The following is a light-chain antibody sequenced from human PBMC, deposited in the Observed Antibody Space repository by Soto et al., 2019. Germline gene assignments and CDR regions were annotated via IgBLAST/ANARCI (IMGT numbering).Light chain of an antibody. CDR3: SSYTGSSTPVA. J-gene: IGLJ2*01. Sequence: QSALTQPASVSGSPGQSITISCTGTSSDVGGYNYVSWYQQHPGKAPKLMIYDVTYRPSGVSDRFSGSKSGNTASLSISGLQAEDEADYYCSSYTGSSTPVAFGGGTKVTVL. CDR2: DVT. CDR1: SSDVGGYNY. V-gene: IGLV2-14*03.